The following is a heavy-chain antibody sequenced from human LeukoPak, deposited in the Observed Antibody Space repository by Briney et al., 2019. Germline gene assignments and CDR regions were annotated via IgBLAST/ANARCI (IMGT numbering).Heavy chain of an antibody. V-gene: IGHV5-10-1*01. D-gene: IGHD4-17*01. J-gene: IGHJ4*02. CDR3: ARRQVIGYGVQPFDY. Sequence: GVSLKISCKGSGYSFTSYWISWVRQMPGKGLEWMGRIDPSDSYTNYSPSFQGHVTISADKSISTAYLQWSSLKASDTAMYYCARRQVIGYGVQPFDYWGQGTLVTVSS. CDR1: GYSFTSYW. CDR2: IDPSDSYT.